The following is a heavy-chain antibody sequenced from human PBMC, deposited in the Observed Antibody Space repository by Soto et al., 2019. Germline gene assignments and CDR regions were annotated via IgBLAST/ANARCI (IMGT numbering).Heavy chain of an antibody. Sequence: ASVKVSCKASGYTFTSYGISWVRQAPGQGLEWMGWISAYNGNTNYAQKLQGRVTMTTDTSTSTAYMELRSLRSDDTAVYYCARSTTDYYGSGGYYYYYGMGVWGQGTTVTVSS. CDR2: ISAYNGNT. D-gene: IGHD3-10*01. CDR1: GYTFTSYG. J-gene: IGHJ6*02. V-gene: IGHV1-18*01. CDR3: ARSTTDYYGSGGYYYYYGMGV.